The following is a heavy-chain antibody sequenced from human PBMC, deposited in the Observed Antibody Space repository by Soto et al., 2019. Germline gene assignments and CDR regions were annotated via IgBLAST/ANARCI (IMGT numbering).Heavy chain of an antibody. Sequence: SKTLSLTCAVYGGSFSGYYWSWIRQPPGKGLEWIGEINHSGSTNYNPSLKSRVTISVDTSKNQFSLKMSSVTAADTAVYYCARGRIAAAGYYGMDVWGQGTTVTLSS. CDR3: ARGRIAAAGYYGMDV. CDR1: GGSFSGYY. V-gene: IGHV4-34*01. D-gene: IGHD6-13*01. J-gene: IGHJ6*02. CDR2: INHSGST.